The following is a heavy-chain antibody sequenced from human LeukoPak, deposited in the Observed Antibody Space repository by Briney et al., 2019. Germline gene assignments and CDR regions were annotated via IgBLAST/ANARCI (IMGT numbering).Heavy chain of an antibody. CDR3: AKTRPLDSSSWSHGDY. CDR2: ISGSGGST. V-gene: IGHV3-23*01. J-gene: IGHJ4*02. Sequence: GGSLRLSCAASGFTFSNYVMSWVRQAPGKGLEWVSAISGSGGSTYYADSVKGRFTISRDNSKNTLYLQMTSLRAEDTAVYYCAKTRPLDSSSWSHGDYWGQGTLVTVSS. CDR1: GFTFSNYV. D-gene: IGHD6-13*01.